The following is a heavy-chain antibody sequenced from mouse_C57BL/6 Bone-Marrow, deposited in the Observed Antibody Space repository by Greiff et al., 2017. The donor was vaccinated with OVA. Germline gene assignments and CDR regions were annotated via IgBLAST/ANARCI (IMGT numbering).Heavy chain of an antibody. CDR1: GYTFTDHT. D-gene: IGHD1-1*01. CDR3: ARRGYYGSSYGWFAY. CDR2: IYPRDGST. V-gene: IGHV1-78*01. Sequence: VKLMESDAELVKPGASVKISCKVSGYTFTDHTIHWMKQRPEQGLEWIGYIYPRDGSTKYNEKFKGKATLTADKSSSTAYMQLNSLTSEDSAVYFCARRGYYGSSYGWFAYWGQGTLVTVSA. J-gene: IGHJ3*01.